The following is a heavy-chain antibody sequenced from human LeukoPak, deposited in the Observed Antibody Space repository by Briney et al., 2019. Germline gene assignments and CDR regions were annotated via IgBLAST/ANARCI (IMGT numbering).Heavy chain of an antibody. CDR3: ARDLKRWEKQLAGSLPFPSDGMDV. D-gene: IGHD6-19*01. Sequence: GGSLRLSCAASGFTFSSYSMNWVRQAPGKGLEWVSSISSSSSSYIYYADSVKGRFTISRDNAKNSLYLQMNSLRAEDTAVYYCARDLKRWEKQLAGSLPFPSDGMDVWGQGTTVTVSS. V-gene: IGHV3-21*01. CDR2: ISSSSSSYI. J-gene: IGHJ6*02. CDR1: GFTFSSYS.